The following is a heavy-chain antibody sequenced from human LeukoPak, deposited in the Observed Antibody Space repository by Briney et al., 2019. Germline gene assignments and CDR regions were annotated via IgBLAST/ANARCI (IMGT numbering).Heavy chain of an antibody. CDR3: ARASGIVVVPAASDWFDP. Sequence: ASVKVSCKASGYTFTSYDINWVRQATGQGLEWMGWMNPNSGNTGYAQKFQGRVTMTRDTSISTAYMELSSLRSDDTAVYYCARASGIVVVPAASDWFDPWGQGTLVTVSS. CDR1: GYTFTSYD. D-gene: IGHD2-2*01. V-gene: IGHV1-8*02. CDR2: MNPNSGNT. J-gene: IGHJ5*02.